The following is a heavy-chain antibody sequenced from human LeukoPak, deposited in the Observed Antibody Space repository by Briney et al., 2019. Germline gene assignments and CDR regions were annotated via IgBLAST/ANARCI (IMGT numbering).Heavy chain of an antibody. CDR3: ARGPIVVVPAAMVGYFDL. V-gene: IGHV4-34*01. CDR1: GGSFSGYY. Sequence: TSETLSLTCAVYGGSFSGYYWSWIRQPPGKGLEWIGEINHSGSTNYNPSLKSRVTISVDTSKNQFFLKLSSVTAADTAVYYCARGPIVVVPAAMVGYFDLWGRGTLVTVSS. D-gene: IGHD2-2*01. CDR2: INHSGST. J-gene: IGHJ2*01.